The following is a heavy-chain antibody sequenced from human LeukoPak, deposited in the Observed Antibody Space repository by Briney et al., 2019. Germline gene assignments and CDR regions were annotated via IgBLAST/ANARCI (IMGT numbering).Heavy chain of an antibody. CDR1: RYTLPHYD. J-gene: IGHJ4*02. V-gene: IGHV1-8*01. Sequence: ASVTVSRKASRYTLPHYDINWVRPAAGQGLDWMGWMNPNSGHTGYAQKFQGRITMTRNTPISTAYMELSSLGSEDTAVYYCATVTRDCSRASCYNYWGQGTLVSVSS. CDR3: ATVTRDCSRASCYNY. CDR2: MNPNSGHT. D-gene: IGHD2-2*02.